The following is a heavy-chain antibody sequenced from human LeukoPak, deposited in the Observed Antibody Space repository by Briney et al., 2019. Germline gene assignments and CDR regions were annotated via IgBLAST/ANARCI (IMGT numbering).Heavy chain of an antibody. Sequence: GGSLRLSCAASGFTFSSYCMCCVSQAPGKGLEWISYISTISETIYYADSVRGRLTISTDKAKRSLCLQMNNQRGTDTAVYFCDRYRGRGIIWFDSWGQGTLVTVSS. CDR3: DRYRGRGIIWFDS. D-gene: IGHD3-16*02. CDR1: GFTFSSYC. CDR2: ISTISETI. V-gene: IGHV3-48*01. J-gene: IGHJ5*01.